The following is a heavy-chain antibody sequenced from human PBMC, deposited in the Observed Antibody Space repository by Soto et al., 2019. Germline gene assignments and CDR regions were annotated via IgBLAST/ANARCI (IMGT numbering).Heavy chain of an antibody. CDR1: GFTFSSYA. CDR2: ISGSGGST. D-gene: IGHD1-26*01. J-gene: IGHJ6*03. V-gene: IGHV3-23*01. CDR3: AKGDGNRRFYYYYYYYMDV. Sequence: GGSLRLSCAVSGFTFSSYAMRWVRQAPGKGLEWVSAISGSGGSTYYADSVKGRFTISRDNSKNTLYLQMNSLRAEDTAVYYCAKGDGNRRFYYYYYYYMDVWGKGTTVTVSS.